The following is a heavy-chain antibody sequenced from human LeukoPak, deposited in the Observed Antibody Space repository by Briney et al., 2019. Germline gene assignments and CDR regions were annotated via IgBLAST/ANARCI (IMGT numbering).Heavy chain of an antibody. V-gene: IGHV3-23*01. CDR2: ISGNGVGT. D-gene: IGHD5-18*01. CDR1: GFTFSSYA. CDR3: AQQHNYAYGG. Sequence: PGGSLRLSCAASGFTFSSYAMSWVRQAPGKGLEWVSVISGNGVGTYYADSVKGRFTISRDNSKNTLYLQMNSLRAGDTAVYYCAQQHNYAYGGWGQGTLVTVSS. J-gene: IGHJ4*02.